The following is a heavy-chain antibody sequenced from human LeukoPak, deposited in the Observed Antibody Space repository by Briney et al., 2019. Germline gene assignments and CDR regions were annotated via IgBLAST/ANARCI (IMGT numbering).Heavy chain of an antibody. J-gene: IGHJ3*02. Sequence: SETLSLTCTVSGGSISSYYWSWIRQPPGKGLEWIGYIYYSGSTNYNPSLKSRVTISVDTSKNQFSLKLSSVTAADTAVYYCARPSGYGLPNAFDIWGQGTMVTVS. V-gene: IGHV4-59*01. D-gene: IGHD5-12*01. CDR3: ARPSGYGLPNAFDI. CDR1: GGSISSYY. CDR2: IYYSGST.